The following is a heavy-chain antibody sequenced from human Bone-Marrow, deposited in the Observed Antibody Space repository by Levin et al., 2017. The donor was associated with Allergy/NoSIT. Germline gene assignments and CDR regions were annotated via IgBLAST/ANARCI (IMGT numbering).Heavy chain of an antibody. J-gene: IGHJ5*02. Sequence: ASVKVSCAASGFTLSDYWMNWVRQAPGKGLEWVANIKQDGSEKDYVDSVKGRFTISRDNAKNSLYLQMNSLRAEDTAVYYCARDPRRGYCSSSSCQGGYNWFDPWGQGTLVTVSS. V-gene: IGHV3-7*01. CDR1: GFTLSDYW. D-gene: IGHD2-2*01. CDR2: IKQDGSEK. CDR3: ARDPRRGYCSSSSCQGGYNWFDP.